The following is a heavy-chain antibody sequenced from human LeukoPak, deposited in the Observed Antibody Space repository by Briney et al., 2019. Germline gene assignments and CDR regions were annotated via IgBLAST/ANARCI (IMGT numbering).Heavy chain of an antibody. Sequence: GGSLRLSCAASGFTFSSYWMHWVRQAPGKGLVWVSRINSDGSSTSYADSVKGRFTISRDNAKSTLYLQMNSLRAEDTAVYYCARETGSGYGMDVWGQGTTVTVSS. V-gene: IGHV3-74*01. CDR3: ARETGSGYGMDV. J-gene: IGHJ6*02. D-gene: IGHD3-10*01. CDR1: GFTFSSYW. CDR2: INSDGSST.